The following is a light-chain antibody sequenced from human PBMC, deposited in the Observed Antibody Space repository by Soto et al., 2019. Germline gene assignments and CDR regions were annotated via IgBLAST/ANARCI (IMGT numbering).Light chain of an antibody. J-gene: IGKJ2*01. V-gene: IGKV3-11*01. CDR3: QQRSNWPPLYT. Sequence: EIVLTQSPATLSLSPGERATLSCRASQSVSSYLAWYQQKPGQAPRLLIYDASNRATGIPARFSGSGSGTDSTLTLSSLEPEDVAVYYCQQRSNWPPLYTFGQGTKLEIK. CDR2: DAS. CDR1: QSVSSY.